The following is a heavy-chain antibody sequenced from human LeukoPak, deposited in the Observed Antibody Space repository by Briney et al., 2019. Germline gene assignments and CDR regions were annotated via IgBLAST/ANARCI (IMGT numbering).Heavy chain of an antibody. D-gene: IGHD3-3*01. CDR2: IKGDGREA. CDR1: GFTLCHYW. CDR3: VRAPLDFWSGYYIRGYYFDY. J-gene: IGHJ4*02. V-gene: IGHV3-7*01. Sequence: WGSLRLSSAASGFTLCHYWMTWDPQAPGKGLEWVASIKGDGREAYYVDSVKGRFTISKDNAKNSLYLQMNSLRAEDTAVYYCVRAPLDFWSGYYIRGYYFDYWGQGTLVTVSS.